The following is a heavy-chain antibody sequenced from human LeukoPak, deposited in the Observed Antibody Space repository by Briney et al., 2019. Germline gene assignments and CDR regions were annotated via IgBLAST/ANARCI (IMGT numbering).Heavy chain of an antibody. J-gene: IGHJ5*02. CDR3: ARDAVDTAMVGWFDP. V-gene: IGHV4-59*01. CDR2: ISYSGST. Sequence: PSETLSLTCTVSDGSISGYYWSWIRQPPGKGLEWIGYISYSGSTDYNPSLKSRVTMSVDSSKSQFSLKLTSVTAADTAVYYCARDAVDTAMVGWFDPWGQGTLVTVSS. CDR1: DGSISGYY. D-gene: IGHD5-18*01.